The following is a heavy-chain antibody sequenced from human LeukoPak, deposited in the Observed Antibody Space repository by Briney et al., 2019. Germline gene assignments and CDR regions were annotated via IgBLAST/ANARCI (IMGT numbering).Heavy chain of an antibody. J-gene: IGHJ6*03. CDR3: AQSSGGVYYYMDV. V-gene: IGHV1-2*02. D-gene: IGHD6-19*01. CDR2: INPNSGGT. Sequence: ASVKVSCKASGYTFTCYYMHWVRQAPGQGLEWMGWINPNSGGTNYAQKFQGRVTMTRDTSISTAYMELSRLRSDDTAVYYCAQSSGGVYYYMDVWGKGTTVTVSS. CDR1: GYTFTCYY.